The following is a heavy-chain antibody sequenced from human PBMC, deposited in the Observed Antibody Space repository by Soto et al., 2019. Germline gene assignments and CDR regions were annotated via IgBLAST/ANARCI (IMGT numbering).Heavy chain of an antibody. CDR2: IIPMFGTA. D-gene: IGHD6-19*01. V-gene: IGHV1-69*12. Sequence: QVQLVQSGSEVKKPGSSVKVSCKASVGTFSSYAISWVRQAPGQGPEWMGGIIPMFGTAKYAQKFQGRVTITADESTSTAYMELRSLRSEDTAVYYCAQTLGLAVAGPGRFDLWGRGTLVTVSS. CDR1: VGTFSSYA. CDR3: AQTLGLAVAGPGRFDL. J-gene: IGHJ2*01.